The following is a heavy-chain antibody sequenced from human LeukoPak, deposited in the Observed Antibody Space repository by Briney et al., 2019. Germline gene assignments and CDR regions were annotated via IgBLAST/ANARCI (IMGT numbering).Heavy chain of an antibody. V-gene: IGHV4-61*02. CDR1: GGSISSGSYY. CDR2: IYTSGST. CDR3: ARSRYYYDSSGYPHVGKFDY. D-gene: IGHD3-22*01. J-gene: IGHJ4*02. Sequence: SETLSLTRTVSGGSISSGSYYWSWIRQPAGKGLEWIGRIYTSGSTNYNPSLKSRVTISVDTSKNQFSLKLSSVTAADTAVYYCARSRYYYDSSGYPHVGKFDYWGQGTLVTVSS.